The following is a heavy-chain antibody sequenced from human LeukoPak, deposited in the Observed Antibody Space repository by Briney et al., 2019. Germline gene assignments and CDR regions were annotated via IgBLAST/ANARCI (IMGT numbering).Heavy chain of an antibody. D-gene: IGHD6-19*01. CDR3: AKVAGYSSGWYFDY. Sequence: GGSLRLSCAASGFTFNNYGMHWVRQAPGKGLEWVAFIRYNGNNQYYADSVKGRFTISRDNSKNTLYLQMNSLKGDDTAVYYCAKVAGYSSGWYFDYWGQGTLVTVSS. CDR1: GFTFNNYG. V-gene: IGHV3-30*02. J-gene: IGHJ4*02. CDR2: IRYNGNNQ.